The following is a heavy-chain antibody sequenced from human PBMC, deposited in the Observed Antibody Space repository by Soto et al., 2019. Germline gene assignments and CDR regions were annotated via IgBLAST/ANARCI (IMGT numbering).Heavy chain of an antibody. CDR1: SYTVTSCG. D-gene: IGHD1-1*01. J-gene: IGHJ5*02. CDR2: ISAYNGNT. Sequence: ASVKGSFNASSYTVTSCGMRWMRQAPGQGLEWMGWISAYNGNTNYAQKLQGRVTMTTDTSTSTAYMELRSLRSDDTAVYYCARRELEQPTNWFDPWGQGTLVTVSS. V-gene: IGHV1-18*04. CDR3: ARRELEQPTNWFDP.